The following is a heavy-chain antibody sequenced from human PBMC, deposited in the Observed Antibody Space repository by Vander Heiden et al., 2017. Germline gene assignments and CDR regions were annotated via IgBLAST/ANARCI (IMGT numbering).Heavy chain of an antibody. D-gene: IGHD1-20*01. CDR2: VSVSGGTT. J-gene: IGHJ4*02. V-gene: IGHV3-23*01. CDR3: ARDNLAWYNDY. CDR1: GFSFSTYV. Sequence: EVQLLESGGDLVQPGGSLRLSCTTSGFSFSTYVMNWVRQAPGRVLEWVSTVSVSGGTTYYADSVKGRFTISRDNSKSTLYLHMNSLRAEDTAIYYCARDNLAWYNDYWGQGTLVTVSS.